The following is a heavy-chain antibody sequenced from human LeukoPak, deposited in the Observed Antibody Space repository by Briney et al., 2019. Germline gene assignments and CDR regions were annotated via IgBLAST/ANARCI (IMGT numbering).Heavy chain of an antibody. J-gene: IGHJ5*02. CDR3: ARDIGSQMTTISDWFDP. CDR2: IDYSGST. Sequence: PSETLSLTCTVSGGSSSSGIYAWGWVRQPPGKGLEWIGSIDYSGSTYYNPSLKSRVTISVDTSKNQFSLKLSSVTAADTAVYYCARDIGSQMTTISDWFDPWGQGTLVTVSS. CDR1: GGSSSSGIYA. V-gene: IGHV4-39*07. D-gene: IGHD5-24*01.